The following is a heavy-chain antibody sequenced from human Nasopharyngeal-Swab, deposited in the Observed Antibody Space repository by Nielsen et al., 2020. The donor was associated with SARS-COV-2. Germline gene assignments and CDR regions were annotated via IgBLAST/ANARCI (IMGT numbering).Heavy chain of an antibody. CDR2: ISSSAAFI. J-gene: IGHJ6*02. V-gene: IGHV3-21*01. CDR3: ARQVVRGEYYYYGMDV. CDR1: GFTFSSYS. D-gene: IGHD3-10*01. Sequence: GESLKISCAASGFTFSSYSMNWVCQAPGKGLEWVSSISSSAAFINYADSVQGRLTISRDNAKNSLYLQMNSLRDEDTAVYYCARQVVRGEYYYYGMDVWGQGTTVTVSS.